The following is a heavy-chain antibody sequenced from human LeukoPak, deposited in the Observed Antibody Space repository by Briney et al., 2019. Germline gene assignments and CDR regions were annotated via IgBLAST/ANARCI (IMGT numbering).Heavy chain of an antibody. CDR3: AAGYSSTWYYYFDY. D-gene: IGHD6-13*01. J-gene: IGHJ4*02. V-gene: IGHV3-23*01. Sequence: PGGSLRLSCAASGFTFSSYAMSWVRQAPGKGLEWVSGISGSGDSTYYADSVKGRFTISRDNSKNTLYLQMNSLRAEDTAVYYCAAGYSSTWYYYFDYWGQGTLVTVSS. CDR2: ISGSGDST. CDR1: GFTFSSYA.